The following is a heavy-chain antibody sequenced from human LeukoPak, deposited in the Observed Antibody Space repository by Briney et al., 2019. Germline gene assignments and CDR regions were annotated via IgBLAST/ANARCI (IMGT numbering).Heavy chain of an antibody. D-gene: IGHD1-26*01. Sequence: GGSLRLSCTASGFTFGDYAMSWFRQAPGKGLEWVGFIRSKAYGGTTEYAASVKGRFTISRDDSKNTLYLQMNSLKTEDTAVYYCTTDPEDMSGSYGGDDAFDIWGQGTMVTVSS. J-gene: IGHJ3*02. V-gene: IGHV3-49*03. CDR2: IRSKAYGGTT. CDR1: GFTFGDYA. CDR3: TTDPEDMSGSYGGDDAFDI.